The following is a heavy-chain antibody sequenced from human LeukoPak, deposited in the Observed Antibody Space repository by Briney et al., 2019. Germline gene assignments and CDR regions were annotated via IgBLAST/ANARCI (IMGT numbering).Heavy chain of an antibody. CDR1: GGSFSGYY. V-gene: IGHV4-34*01. CDR3: AIKGEVYCSSTSCYRFDY. D-gene: IGHD2-2*01. Sequence: PSETLSLTCAVYGGSFSGYYWSWIRQPPGKGLGWIGEINHSGSTNYNPSLKSRVTISVDTSKNQFSLKLSSVTAADTAVYYCAIKGEVYCSSTSCYRFDYWGQGTLVTVSS. J-gene: IGHJ4*02. CDR2: INHSGST.